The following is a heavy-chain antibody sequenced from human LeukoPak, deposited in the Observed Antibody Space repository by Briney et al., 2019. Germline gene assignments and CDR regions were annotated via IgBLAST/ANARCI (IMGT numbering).Heavy chain of an antibody. CDR3: ARGPASSSSLPFDH. Sequence: SETLSLTCTVSSGSISNNYWSWIRQPPGKGLEWIGYIYYIGNTNYNPSLKSRVTISVDTSRNQFSLNLSSVTAADTAVYYCARGPASSSSLPFDHWGQGTLVTVSS. CDR2: IYYIGNT. D-gene: IGHD6-6*01. CDR1: SGSISNNY. J-gene: IGHJ4*02. V-gene: IGHV4-59*01.